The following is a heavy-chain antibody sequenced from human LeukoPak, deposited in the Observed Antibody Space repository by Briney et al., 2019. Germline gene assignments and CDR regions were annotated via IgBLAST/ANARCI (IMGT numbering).Heavy chain of an antibody. J-gene: IGHJ4*02. CDR2: IYYSGST. D-gene: IGHD6-19*01. V-gene: IGHV4-59*01. Sequence: SETLSLTCTVSGGSISSYYWSWIRQPPGKGLEWIGYIYYSGSTHYNPSLKSRVTISVDTSKNQFSLKLRSVTAADTAVYYCARNSGWYGVSWGQGTLVTVSS. CDR1: GGSISSYY. CDR3: ARNSGWYGVS.